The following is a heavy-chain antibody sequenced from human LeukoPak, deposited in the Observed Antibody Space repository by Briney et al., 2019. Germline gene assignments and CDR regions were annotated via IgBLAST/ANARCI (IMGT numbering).Heavy chain of an antibody. CDR2: IIPIFGTA. Sequence: SVKVSCKASGGTFSSYAISWVRQAPGQGLGWMGGIIPIFGTANYAQKFQGRVTITTDESTSTAYMELSSLRSEDTAVYYCARDPLYCSSTSCFIHNWFDPWGQGTLVTVSS. CDR1: GGTFSSYA. CDR3: ARDPLYCSSTSCFIHNWFDP. V-gene: IGHV1-69*05. J-gene: IGHJ5*02. D-gene: IGHD2-2*01.